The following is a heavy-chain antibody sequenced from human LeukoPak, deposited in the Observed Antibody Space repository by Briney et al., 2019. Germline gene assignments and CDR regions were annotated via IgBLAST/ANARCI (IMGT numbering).Heavy chain of an antibody. V-gene: IGHV4-4*07. D-gene: IGHD3-3*01. J-gene: IGHJ4*02. CDR2: IYTSGST. CDR1: GGSISSYY. Sequence: SETLSLTCTVSGGSISSYYWSWIRQPAGKGLEGIGRIYTSGSTNYNPSLKSRVTMSVDTSKNQFSLKLSSVTAADTAVYYCARGTIVTGVVDYWGQGTLVTVSS. CDR3: ARGTIVTGVVDY.